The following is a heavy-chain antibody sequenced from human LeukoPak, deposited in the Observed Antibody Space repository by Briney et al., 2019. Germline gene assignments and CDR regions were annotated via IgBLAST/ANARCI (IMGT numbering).Heavy chain of an antibody. CDR3: AKAIARHRDLDAFDI. J-gene: IGHJ3*02. D-gene: IGHD2-21*01. V-gene: IGHV3-23*01. Sequence: GGSLRLSCVASGFAFSTSGMSWFRQAPGRGPEWVSGTSETGGARYYADSVRGRFTISKDNSKNTLFLQMDNLRAEDTALYHCAKAIARHRDLDAFDIWGQGTLVSVSS. CDR1: GFAFSTSG. CDR2: TSETGGAR.